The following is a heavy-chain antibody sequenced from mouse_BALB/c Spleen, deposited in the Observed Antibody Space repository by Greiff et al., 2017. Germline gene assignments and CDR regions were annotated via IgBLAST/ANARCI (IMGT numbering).Heavy chain of an antibody. Sequence: EVQLVESGGGLVKLGGSLKLSCAASGFTFSSYYMSWVRQTPEKRLELVAAINSNGGSTYYPDTVKGRFTISRDNAKNTLYLQMSSLKSEDTALYYCARHDDGYYVGYWGQGTTLTVSS. CDR3: ARHDDGYYVGY. J-gene: IGHJ2*01. CDR1: GFTFSSYY. D-gene: IGHD2-3*01. CDR2: INSNGGST. V-gene: IGHV5-6-2*01.